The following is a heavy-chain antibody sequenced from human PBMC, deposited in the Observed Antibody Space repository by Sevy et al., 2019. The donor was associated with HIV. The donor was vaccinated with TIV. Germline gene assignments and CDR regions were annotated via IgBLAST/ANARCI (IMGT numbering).Heavy chain of an antibody. V-gene: IGHV3-20*04. CDR2: INWNGGST. D-gene: IGHD2-21*02. CDR3: ARERSCGGACYYFDT. CDR1: GFVFEDYG. J-gene: IGHJ4*02. Sequence: RGCLRLSCAASGFVFEDYGMNWVRQAPGKGLERVSGINWNGGSTGYADSVKGRFTLYRYNAKNSLYLQINSLRAEDAAMYYCARERSCGGACYYFDTWGQGALVGVSS.